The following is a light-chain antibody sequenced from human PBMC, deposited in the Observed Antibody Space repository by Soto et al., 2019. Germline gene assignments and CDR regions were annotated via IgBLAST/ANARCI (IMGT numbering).Light chain of an antibody. CDR3: QQYDSSPRT. CDR2: SAS. V-gene: IGKV3-15*01. J-gene: IGKJ1*01. Sequence: EIVMTQPPATLSVSPGERATLSCRASQSVSSDLAWYHQKPGQAPRFLIYSASTRATGIPDRFSGSGAGTDFTLTISRLEPEDFAVYYCQQYDSSPRTFGQGTKVDIK. CDR1: QSVSSD.